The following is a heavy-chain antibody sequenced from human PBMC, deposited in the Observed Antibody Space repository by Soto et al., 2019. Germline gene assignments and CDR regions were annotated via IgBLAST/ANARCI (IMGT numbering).Heavy chain of an antibody. V-gene: IGHV3-33*08. CDR2: IWYGGSNK. D-gene: IGHD4-17*01. CDR3: ARKAYGEISYYYYGMDV. Sequence: GGSLRLSCAASGFTFSSYWMHWVRQAPGKGLEWVAVIWYGGSNKYYADSVKGRFTISRDNSKNTLYLQMNSLRAEDTAVYFCARKAYGEISYYYYGMDVWGQGTTVTVSS. J-gene: IGHJ6*02. CDR1: GFTFSSYW.